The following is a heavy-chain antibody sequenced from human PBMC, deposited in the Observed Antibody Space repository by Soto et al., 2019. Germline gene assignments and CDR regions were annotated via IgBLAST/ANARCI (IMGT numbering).Heavy chain of an antibody. J-gene: IGHJ4*02. CDR3: AKGASTVVTPNY. CDR1: GFTFSNYA. V-gene: IGHV3-23*01. D-gene: IGHD4-17*01. Sequence: EVQLSESGGGWVQPGGSLRLSCAASGFTFSNYAMSWVRQAPGKGLEWVSSIGGSGANTYYADSVKGRFTISRDNSKNTLYLQMSSLRADDTAVYYRAKGASTVVTPNYWGQGTLVTVSS. CDR2: IGGSGANT.